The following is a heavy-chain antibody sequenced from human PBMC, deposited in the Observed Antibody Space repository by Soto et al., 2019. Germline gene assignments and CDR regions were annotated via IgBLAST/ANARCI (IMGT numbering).Heavy chain of an antibody. J-gene: IGHJ6*02. CDR2: ISYDASNK. V-gene: IGHV3-30*18. Sequence: QVQLVESGGGVVQPGRSLRLSCAASGFNFRSYGMHWVRQAPGKGLQWVAVISYDASNKYYADSVKGRFTISRDNSKNTLYLQMNTLRPEDTAVYYCAKGSSSVYYYYYGLDVWGQGTTVTVSS. CDR3: AKGSSSVYYYYYGLDV. CDR1: GFNFRSYG. D-gene: IGHD6-6*01.